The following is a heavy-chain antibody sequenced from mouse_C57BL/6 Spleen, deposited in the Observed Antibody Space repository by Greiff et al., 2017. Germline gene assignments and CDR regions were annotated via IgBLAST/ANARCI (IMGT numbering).Heavy chain of an antibody. Sequence: EVQLQQSGPELVKPGASVKISCKASGYTFTDYYMNWVKQSHGKSLEWIGDINPNNGGTSYNQKFKGKATLTVDKSSSTAYMELRSLTSEDSAVYYCARSPINYGSGYDYWGQGTTLTVSS. J-gene: IGHJ2*01. CDR2: INPNNGGT. CDR1: GYTFTDYY. D-gene: IGHD1-1*01. CDR3: ARSPINYGSGYDY. V-gene: IGHV1-26*01.